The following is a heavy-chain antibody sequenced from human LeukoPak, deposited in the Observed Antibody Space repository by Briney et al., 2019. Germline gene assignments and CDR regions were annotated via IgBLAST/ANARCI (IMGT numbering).Heavy chain of an antibody. CDR2: ATRKNDGGTT. V-gene: IGHV3-15*01. CDR1: GFTFTDAR. Sequence: GGSLRLSCAASGFTFTDARMNWVRQAPGKGLEWVGRATRKNDGGTTDYAAAVKGRFTISRDDSKSIAYLQMNSLKTEDTAVYYCTREFLPVSSWAALGYYYYGMDVWGQGTTVTVSS. J-gene: IGHJ6*02. CDR3: TREFLPVSSWAALGYYYYGMDV. D-gene: IGHD6-13*01.